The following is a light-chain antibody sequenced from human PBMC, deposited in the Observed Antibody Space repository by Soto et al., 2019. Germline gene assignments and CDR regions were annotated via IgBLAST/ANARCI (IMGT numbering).Light chain of an antibody. Sequence: DIQMTQSPSSLSASVGDRVTITCRASQDIGSSLNWYQHKLGKAPKLLIFGASDLRGGVPSRFSGSGSGTDFTLNISSLQPEDFATYYCQQSFNLHTFAFAPGTKVDIK. CDR1: QDIGSS. J-gene: IGKJ3*01. V-gene: IGKV1-39*01. CDR2: GAS. CDR3: QQSFNLHTFA.